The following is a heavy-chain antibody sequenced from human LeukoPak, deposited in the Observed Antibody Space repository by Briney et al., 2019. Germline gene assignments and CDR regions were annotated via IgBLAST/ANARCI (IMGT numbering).Heavy chain of an antibody. CDR3: ARVGRGELQIDY. CDR2: ISSSVSTI. D-gene: IGHD1-26*01. CDR1: GFTFSTYS. Sequence: GGSLRLSCAASGFTFSTYSMNWVRQAPGKGLEWVSYISSSVSTIYHADSVKGRFTISRDTSKNTLYLQMNSLRAEDTAVYYCARVGRGELQIDYWGQGTLVTVSS. J-gene: IGHJ4*02. V-gene: IGHV3-48*01.